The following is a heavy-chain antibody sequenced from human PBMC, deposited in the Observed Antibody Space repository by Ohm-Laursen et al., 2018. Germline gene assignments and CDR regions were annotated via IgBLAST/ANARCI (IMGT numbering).Heavy chain of an antibody. V-gene: IGHV1-46*01. CDR3: ARDIFRMDV. Sequence: ASVKVSCKASGYTFTNYGISWVRLAPGQGLEWMGIINPSGGSTSYAQKFQGRVTMTRDTSTSTVYMELSSLRSEDTAVYYCARDIFRMDVWGQGTTVTVSS. CDR1: GYTFTNYG. CDR2: INPSGGST. J-gene: IGHJ6*02.